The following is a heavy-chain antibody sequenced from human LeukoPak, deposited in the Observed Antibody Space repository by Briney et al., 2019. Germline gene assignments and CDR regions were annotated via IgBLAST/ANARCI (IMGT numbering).Heavy chain of an antibody. D-gene: IGHD1-1*01. J-gene: IGHJ4*02. CDR2: ISNNGGSS. V-gene: IGHV3-64D*09. Sequence: PGRSLRLSCSASGFTFSAYAMYWVRQAPGKGLEYVSGISNNGGSSFYADSVKGRFTISRDNSKNTLYLQMSSLRAEDTAVYYCVKITSVTGGDCWGQGTRLTVS. CDR3: VKITSVTGGDC. CDR1: GFTFSAYA.